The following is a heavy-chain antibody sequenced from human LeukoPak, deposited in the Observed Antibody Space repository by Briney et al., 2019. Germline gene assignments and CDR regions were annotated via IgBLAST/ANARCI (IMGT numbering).Heavy chain of an antibody. J-gene: IGHJ4*02. CDR3: ARAREYSNGWSTGGTGDY. CDR2: IKQDGSEK. CDR1: GFTFSSYW. D-gene: IGHD6-19*01. Sequence: GGSLRLSCAASGFTFSSYWMSWVRQAPGKGLEWVANIKQDGSEKYYVASVKGRFTISRDNAKNSLYLQMNSLRAEDTAVYYCARAREYSNGWSTGGTGDYWGQGTLVTVSS. V-gene: IGHV3-7*01.